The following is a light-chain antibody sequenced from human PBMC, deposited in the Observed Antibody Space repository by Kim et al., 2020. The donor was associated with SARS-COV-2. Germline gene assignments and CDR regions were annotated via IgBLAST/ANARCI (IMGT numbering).Light chain of an antibody. V-gene: IGLV3-1*01. CDR2: QDS. CDR1: KLGDKY. J-gene: IGLJ1*01. CDR3: QAWDSSTNYV. Sequence: VTPGQTASITCSGDKLGDKYACWYQQKPGQSPVLVIYQDSKRPSGIPERFSGSNSGNTATLTISGTQAMDEANYYCQAWDSSTNYVFGTGTKVTVL.